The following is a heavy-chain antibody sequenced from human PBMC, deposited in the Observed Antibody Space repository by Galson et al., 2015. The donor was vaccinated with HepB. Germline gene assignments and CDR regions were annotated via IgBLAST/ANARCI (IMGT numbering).Heavy chain of an antibody. D-gene: IGHD3-22*01. CDR3: ARERADYYESSGSDY. V-gene: IGHV4-31*03. J-gene: IGHJ4*02. CDR1: GGSISSGGYY. Sequence: TLSLTCTVSGGSISSGGYYWSWIRQHPGKGLEWIGYIYYSGSTYYNPSLKSRVTISVDTSKNQFSLKLSSVTAADTAVYYCARERADYYESSGSDYWGQGTLVTVSS. CDR2: IYYSGST.